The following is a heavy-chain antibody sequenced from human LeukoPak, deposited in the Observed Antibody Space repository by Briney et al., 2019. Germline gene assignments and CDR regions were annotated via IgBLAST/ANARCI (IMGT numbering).Heavy chain of an antibody. D-gene: IGHD6-13*01. Sequence: PGRSLRLSCAASGFTFSSYAMHWVRQAPGKGLEWVAVISYDGSNKYYADSVKGRFTISRDNSKNTLYLQMNGLRAEDTAVYYCAKGVRSSSSWSYFDYWGQGTLVTVSS. CDR3: AKGVRSSSSWSYFDY. CDR2: ISYDGSNK. CDR1: GFTFSSYA. J-gene: IGHJ4*02. V-gene: IGHV3-30*04.